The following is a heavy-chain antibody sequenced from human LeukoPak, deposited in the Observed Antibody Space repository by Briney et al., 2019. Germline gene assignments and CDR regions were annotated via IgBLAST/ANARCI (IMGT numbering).Heavy chain of an antibody. CDR1: GYTFTSYD. CDR3: ARGLAAAGDFDY. Sequence: ASVKVSCKASGYTFTSYDINWVRQATGQGLEWMGWMNPNSGNTGYAQKFQGRVTMTRNTSISTAYMELSSLRPEDTAVYYCARGLAAAGDFDYWGQGTLVTVSS. CDR2: MNPNSGNT. V-gene: IGHV1-8*01. D-gene: IGHD6-13*01. J-gene: IGHJ4*02.